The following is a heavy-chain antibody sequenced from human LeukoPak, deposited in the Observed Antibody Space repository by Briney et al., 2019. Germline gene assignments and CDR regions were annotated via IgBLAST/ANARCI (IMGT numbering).Heavy chain of an antibody. D-gene: IGHD2-2*01. CDR1: GGTFSSYE. CDR3: ASGATDIVVVPATLRNYYFDY. Sequence: ASVKVSCKASGGTFSSYEISWVRQAPGQGLEWMGGIIPMFGTAKYAQKFQGRVTITSDKSTSTAYMELSSLRSEDTAVYYCASGATDIVVVPATLRNYYFDYWGQGNLVTVSS. CDR2: IIPMFGTA. J-gene: IGHJ4*02. V-gene: IGHV1-69*06.